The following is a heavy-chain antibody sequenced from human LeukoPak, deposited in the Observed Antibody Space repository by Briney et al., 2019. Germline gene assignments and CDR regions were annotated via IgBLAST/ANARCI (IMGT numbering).Heavy chain of an antibody. CDR1: GFTFSSYS. J-gene: IGHJ5*02. CDR2: ISSSSSYI. V-gene: IGHV3-21*01. CDR3: AKDQHLPAVGAYNWFDP. Sequence: GGSLRLSCAASGFTFSSYSMNWVGQAPGKGLEWVSSISSSSSYIYYADSVKGGFTISRDTAKTSLYLQMNSLRAEDTAVYYCAKDQHLPAVGAYNWFDPWGQGTLVTVSS. D-gene: IGHD6-19*01.